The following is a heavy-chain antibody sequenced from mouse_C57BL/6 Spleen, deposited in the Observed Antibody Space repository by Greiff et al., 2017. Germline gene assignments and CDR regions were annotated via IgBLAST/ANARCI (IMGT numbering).Heavy chain of an antibody. V-gene: IGHV5-17*01. D-gene: IGHD2-4*01. CDR1: GFTFSDYG. J-gene: IGHJ3*01. Sequence: EVKLEESGGGLVKPGGSLKLSCAASGFTFSDYGMHWVRQAPEKGLEWVAYISSGSSTIYYADTVKGRFTISRDNAKNTLFLQMTSLRSEDTAMYYCARYYDYDVRAWFAYWGQGTLVTVSA. CDR2: ISSGSSTI. CDR3: ARYYDYDVRAWFAY.